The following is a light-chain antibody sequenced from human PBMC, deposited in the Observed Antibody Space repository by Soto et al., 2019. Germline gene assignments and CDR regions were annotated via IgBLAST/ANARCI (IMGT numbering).Light chain of an antibody. CDR1: QSISSDY. J-gene: IGKJ1*01. CDR3: QQYGSSPRT. V-gene: IGKV3-20*01. Sequence: EIVLTQSPGTLSLSPGERATLSCGASQSISSDYLAWYRQRPGQAPRLLIYGASSRATGIPDRFSGSGSGTGFTLTISRLEPEDFAVYYCQQYGSSPRTFGQGTKVEIK. CDR2: GAS.